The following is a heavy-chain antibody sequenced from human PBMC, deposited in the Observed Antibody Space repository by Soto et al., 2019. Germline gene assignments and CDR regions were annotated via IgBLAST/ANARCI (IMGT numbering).Heavy chain of an antibody. Sequence: QVQLVQSGAEAEKPGASVRVSCKASGYTFINYDINWVRQAPGQGLEWLGWMTPSSGYTGYAQKFQGRLTMTRDTSTSTAYMELSSLRSEDTAVYYCARNPYGTGLFDPWGQGTLVTVSS. D-gene: IGHD2-8*02. CDR1: GYTFINYD. CDR2: MTPSSGYT. J-gene: IGHJ5*02. V-gene: IGHV1-8*01. CDR3: ARNPYGTGLFDP.